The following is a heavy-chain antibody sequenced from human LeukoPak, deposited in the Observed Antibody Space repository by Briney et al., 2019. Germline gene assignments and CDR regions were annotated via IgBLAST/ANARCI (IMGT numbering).Heavy chain of an antibody. CDR3: ARLSHGVYYYYYYMDV. J-gene: IGHJ6*03. D-gene: IGHD3-16*01. CDR2: IYPGDSDT. V-gene: IGHV5-51*01. CDR1: GYSFTSYW. Sequence: GESLKISCKGSGYSFTSYWIGWVRQMPGKGLEWMGIIYPGDSDTRYSPSFQGQVTISADKSISTAYLQWSSLKASDTAMYYCARLSHGVYYYYYYMDVWGKGTTVTVSS.